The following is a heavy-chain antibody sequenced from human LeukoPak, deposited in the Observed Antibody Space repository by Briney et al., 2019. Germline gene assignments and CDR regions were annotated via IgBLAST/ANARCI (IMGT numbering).Heavy chain of an antibody. V-gene: IGHV3-23*01. J-gene: IGHJ4*02. CDR2: ISGTGGST. Sequence: GGSLRLSCAASGFTFSSYAMSWVRQAPGKGLEWVSAISGTGGSTYYADSVKGRFTISRDNSKNTPYLQMNSLRAEDTAIYYCAKDRSDNSTWYLGDYWGQGTLVAVSS. D-gene: IGHD6-13*01. CDR1: GFTFSSYA. CDR3: AKDRSDNSTWYLGDY.